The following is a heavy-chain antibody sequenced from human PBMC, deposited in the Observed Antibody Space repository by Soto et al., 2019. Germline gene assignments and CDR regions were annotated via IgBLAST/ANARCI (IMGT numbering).Heavy chain of an antibody. D-gene: IGHD3-9*01. Sequence: GGSLRLSCAASGFTFRNYVMNLVRQAPGKGLEWVSYISSGSSTIYYAASVKGRFTISRDNAKNSLYLQMNSLRADDTAVYYCAKDYYDILTGYPYYYYTDVWGKGTTVTVSS. CDR1: GFTFRNYV. CDR3: AKDYYDILTGYPYYYYTDV. V-gene: IGHV3-48*01. J-gene: IGHJ6*03. CDR2: ISSGSSTI.